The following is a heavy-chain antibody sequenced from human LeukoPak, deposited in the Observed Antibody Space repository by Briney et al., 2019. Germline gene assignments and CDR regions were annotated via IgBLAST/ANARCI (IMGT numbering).Heavy chain of an antibody. V-gene: IGHV4-59*01. Sequence: TSETLSLTCTVSGASITTYYWTWMRQSPGQGLEWIGYIYHCGSTNYNPSLKSRVTISLDTSRNQFSLRLSSVTAADTAVYFCAREYSTSSEGDYFDYWGQGSLVTVSS. CDR3: AREYSTSSEGDYFDY. J-gene: IGHJ4*02. D-gene: IGHD6-6*01. CDR2: IYHCGST. CDR1: GASITTYY.